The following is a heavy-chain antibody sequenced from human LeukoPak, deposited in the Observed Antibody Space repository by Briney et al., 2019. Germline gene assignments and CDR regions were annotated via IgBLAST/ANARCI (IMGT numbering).Heavy chain of an antibody. CDR3: ARIDYFDY. J-gene: IGHJ4*02. V-gene: IGHV1-2*02. CDR2: INPNSGDT. Sequence: GASVKVSCKASGYTFTGYYVHWVRQAPGQGLEWMGWINPNSGDTNYAQVFQGRVTMTSDTSISTAYMELSRLRSDDTAVYYCARIDYFDYWGEGTLVTVSS. CDR1: GYTFTGYY.